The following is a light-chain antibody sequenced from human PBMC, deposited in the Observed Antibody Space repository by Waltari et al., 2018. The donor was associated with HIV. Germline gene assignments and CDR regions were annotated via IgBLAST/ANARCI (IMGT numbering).Light chain of an antibody. J-gene: IGLJ1*01. V-gene: IGLV2-14*03. Sequence: QSALTQPASVSGSPGQSITISCTATSGDVGAYKYVPWYQQHPGTVPRLIIYDVSNRPSGVSSRFSGSKSGNTASLTISGLQGDDEADYFCSAYASGYTYVFGPGTKVTVL. CDR1: SGDVGAYKY. CDR3: SAYASGYTYV. CDR2: DVS.